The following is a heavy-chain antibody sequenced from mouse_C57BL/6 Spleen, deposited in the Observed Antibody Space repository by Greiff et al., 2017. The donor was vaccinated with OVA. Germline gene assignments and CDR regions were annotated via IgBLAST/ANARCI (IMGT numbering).Heavy chain of an antibody. Sequence: QVQLQQSGAELVMPGASVKLSCKASGYTFTSYWMHWVKQRPGQGLEWIGEIDPSDSYTNYNQKFKGKATLTVDKSSSTAYMQLSSLTSEDSAVYYCARSGYGSSYLDYWGQGTTLTVSS. CDR3: ARSGYGSSYLDY. CDR2: IDPSDSYT. J-gene: IGHJ2*01. CDR1: GYTFTSYW. D-gene: IGHD1-1*01. V-gene: IGHV1-69*01.